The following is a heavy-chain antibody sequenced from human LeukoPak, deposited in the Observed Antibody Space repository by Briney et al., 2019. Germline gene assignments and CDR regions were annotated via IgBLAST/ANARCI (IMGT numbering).Heavy chain of an antibody. V-gene: IGHV4-30-2*01. CDR3: ARGTRGYCSGGSCQHEYFQH. J-gene: IGHJ1*01. D-gene: IGHD2-15*01. CDR2: ICQXGST. Sequence: EWIGYICQXGSTYYHPSLKSRVTISVDRSKNQFSLKLSSVTAADTAVYYCARGTRGYCSGGSCQHEYFQHWGQGTLVTVSS.